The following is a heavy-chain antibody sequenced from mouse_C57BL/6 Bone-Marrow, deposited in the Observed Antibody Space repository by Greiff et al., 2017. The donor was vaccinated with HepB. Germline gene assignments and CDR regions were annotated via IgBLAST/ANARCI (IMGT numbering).Heavy chain of an antibody. CDR1: GYTFTDYY. D-gene: IGHD2-3*01. CDR3: ARSIYDGYPHWYFDV. Sequence: QLQQSGPELVKPGASVKISCKASGYTFTDYYMNWVKQSHGKSLEWIGDINPNNGGTSYNQKFKGKATLTVDKSSSTAYMELRSLTSEDSAVYYCARSIYDGYPHWYFDVWGTGTTVTVSS. J-gene: IGHJ1*03. V-gene: IGHV1-26*01. CDR2: INPNNGGT.